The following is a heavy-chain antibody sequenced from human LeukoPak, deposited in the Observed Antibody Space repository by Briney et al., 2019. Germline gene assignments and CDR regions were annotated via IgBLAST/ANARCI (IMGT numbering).Heavy chain of an antibody. CDR3: ARQPLSEYSSGWSTKYWYFDL. Sequence: SETLSLTCIVSGDSVTNHYWSLIRQPPGKGLEWIGYTYYSGSTNYNPSLKSRVTISVDTSKNQFSLKLSSVTAADTAVYYCARQPLSEYSSGWSTKYWYFDLWGRGTLVTVSS. D-gene: IGHD6-19*01. V-gene: IGHV4-59*02. CDR1: GDSVTNHY. CDR2: TYYSGST. J-gene: IGHJ2*01.